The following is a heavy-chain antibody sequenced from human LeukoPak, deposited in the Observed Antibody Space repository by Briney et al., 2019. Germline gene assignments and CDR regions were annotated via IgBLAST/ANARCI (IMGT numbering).Heavy chain of an antibody. J-gene: IGHJ5*02. Sequence: GASVKVSCKASGYTFTGYYMHWVRQAPGQGLEWIGWINPNSGGTNYAQKFQGRVTMTRDTSISTAYMELSRLRSDDTAVYYCASSSELPYRGFDPWGQGTLVTVSS. CDR3: ASSSELPYRGFDP. D-gene: IGHD1-26*01. CDR1: GYTFTGYY. V-gene: IGHV1-2*02. CDR2: INPNSGGT.